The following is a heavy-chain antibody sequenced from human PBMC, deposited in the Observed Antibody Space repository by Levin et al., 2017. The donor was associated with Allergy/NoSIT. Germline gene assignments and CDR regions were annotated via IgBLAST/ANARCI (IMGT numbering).Heavy chain of an antibody. J-gene: IGHJ6*02. D-gene: IGHD7-27*01. CDR2: IYDSGST. Sequence: SETLSLTCTVSGGSISRYYWNWIRQPPGKGLEWIGYIYDSGSTNYNPSLKSRVTISVDTPKNQFSLKLSSVTAADTAVYYCARANWVYFGMDVWGQGTTVTVSS. CDR1: GGSISRYY. CDR3: ARANWVYFGMDV. V-gene: IGHV4-59*08.